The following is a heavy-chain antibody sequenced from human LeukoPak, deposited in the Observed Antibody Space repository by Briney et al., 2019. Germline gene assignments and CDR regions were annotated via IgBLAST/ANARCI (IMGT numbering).Heavy chain of an antibody. CDR1: GFXFXIYG. J-gene: IGHJ4*02. D-gene: IGHD3-22*01. CDR2: ISYXXSNK. CDR3: XKGPDSSGYYYYVDY. Sequence: GGSLRLSCTASGFXFXIYGMXWXXXAPXXXXXXXXXISYXXSNKXXADSXKGRFTISRDNSKNTLYLQMNSLRAEDTAVYYCXKGPDSSGYYYYVDYWGRGTLVTVSS. V-gene: IGHV3-30*18.